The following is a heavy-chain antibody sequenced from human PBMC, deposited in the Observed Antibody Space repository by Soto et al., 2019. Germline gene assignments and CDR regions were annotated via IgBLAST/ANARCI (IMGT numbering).Heavy chain of an antibody. CDR3: ARDLVLGYCSGGSCYSRGMDV. CDR1: GGSISSSNW. V-gene: IGHV4-4*02. D-gene: IGHD2-15*01. Sequence: SETLSLTCAVSGGSISSSNWWSWVRQPPGKGLEWIGEIYHSGSTNYNPSLKSRVTISVDKSKNQFSLKLSSVTAADTAVYYCARDLVLGYCSGGSCYSRGMDVWGQGTTVT. CDR2: IYHSGST. J-gene: IGHJ6*02.